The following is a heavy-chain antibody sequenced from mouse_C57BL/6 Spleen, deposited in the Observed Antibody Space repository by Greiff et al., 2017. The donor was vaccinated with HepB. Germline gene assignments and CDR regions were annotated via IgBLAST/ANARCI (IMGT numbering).Heavy chain of an antibody. D-gene: IGHD2-4*01. V-gene: IGHV1-80*01. CDR1: GYAFSSYW. CDR3: ERSLYDYDGEGYAMDY. Sequence: QVQLKQSGAELVKPGASVKISCKASGYAFSSYWMNWVKQRPGKGLEWIGQIYPGDGDTNYNGKFKGKATLTADKSSSTAYMQLSSLTSEDSAVYFCERSLYDYDGEGYAMDYWGQGTSVTVSS. J-gene: IGHJ4*01. CDR2: IYPGDGDT.